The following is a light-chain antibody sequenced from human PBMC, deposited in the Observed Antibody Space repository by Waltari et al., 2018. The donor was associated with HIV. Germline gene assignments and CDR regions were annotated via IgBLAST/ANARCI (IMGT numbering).Light chain of an antibody. Sequence: DIVMTQSPDSLAVSRGERANIHWKSSPSVLYSSNNKNYLAWYQQKPGQPPKLLIYWASTRESGVPDRFSGSGSGTDFTLTISSLQAEDVAVYYCQQYYSTPYTFGQGTKLEIK. V-gene: IGKV4-1*01. J-gene: IGKJ2*01. CDR3: QQYYSTPYT. CDR1: PSVLYSSNNKNY. CDR2: WAS.